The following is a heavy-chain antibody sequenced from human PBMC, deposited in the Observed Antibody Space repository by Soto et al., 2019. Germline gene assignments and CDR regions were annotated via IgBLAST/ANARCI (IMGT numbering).Heavy chain of an antibody. V-gene: IGHV4-59*01. J-gene: IGHJ4*02. Sequence: PSETLSLTCTVSGGSISSYYWSWIRQPPGKGLEWIGYIYYSGSTNYNPSLKSRVTISVDTSKNQFSLKLSSVTAADTAVYYCEARHFWSRPWTDRRLDYWGQGTLVTVSS. CDR3: EARHFWSRPWTDRRLDY. CDR2: IYYSGST. D-gene: IGHD3-3*02. CDR1: GGSISSYY.